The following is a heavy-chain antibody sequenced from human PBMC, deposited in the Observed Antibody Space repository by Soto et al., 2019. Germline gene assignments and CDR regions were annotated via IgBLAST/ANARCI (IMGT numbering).Heavy chain of an antibody. Sequence: GASVKVSCKASGYTFTSYGISWVRQAPGQGLEWMGWISAYNGNTNYAQKLQGRVTMTTDTSTSTAYMELRSLRSDDTAVYYCARDPPLDAHLRYFDWSWVSFDIWGQGTMVTVSS. CDR3: ARDPPLDAHLRYFDWSWVSFDI. V-gene: IGHV1-18*01. CDR2: ISAYNGNT. J-gene: IGHJ3*02. D-gene: IGHD3-9*01. CDR1: GYTFTSYG.